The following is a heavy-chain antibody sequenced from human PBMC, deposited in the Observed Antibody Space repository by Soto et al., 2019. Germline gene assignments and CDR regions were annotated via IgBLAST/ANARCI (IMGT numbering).Heavy chain of an antibody. CDR1: GGSISAGGYY. CDR2: IYYSGST. Sequence: SETLSLTCSVSGGSISAGGYYWSWIRQHPGKGLEWIGYIYYSGSTFYNPSLKSRVTISVDTSKNQFSLKLNSVTAADTAVFYCAGAASEYYFDSWGQGTPVTVSS. CDR3: AGAASEYYFDS. J-gene: IGHJ4*02. D-gene: IGHD2-15*01. V-gene: IGHV4-31*03.